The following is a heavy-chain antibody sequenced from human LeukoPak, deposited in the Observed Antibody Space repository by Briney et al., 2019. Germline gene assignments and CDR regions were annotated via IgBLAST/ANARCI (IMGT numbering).Heavy chain of an antibody. J-gene: IGHJ4*02. CDR2: IWYDGSNK. CDR3: ARAGTYDSSGYYYDPHFDY. V-gene: IGHV3-33*01. Sequence: PGGSLRLSCAASGFTFSSYGMHWVRQAPGKGLEWVAVIWYDGSNKYYADSVKGRFTISRDNSKNTLYLQMNSLRAEDTAVYYCARAGTYDSSGYYYDPHFDYWGQGTLVTVSS. CDR1: GFTFSSYG. D-gene: IGHD3-22*01.